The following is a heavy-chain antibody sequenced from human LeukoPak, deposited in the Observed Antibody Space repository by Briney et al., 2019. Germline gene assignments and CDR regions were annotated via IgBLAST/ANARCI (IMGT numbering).Heavy chain of an antibody. CDR1: GFTFSSYG. V-gene: IGHV3-30*02. J-gene: IGHJ4*02. CDR3: AKDSNHAFDY. Sequence: GGSLRLSCAASGFTFSSYGMHWVRQAPGKGLEWVAVIWYDGSNKYYADSVKGRFTISRDNSKNMLYLQMNSLRDEDTAVYYCAKDSNHAFDYWGQGTLVTVSS. CDR2: IWYDGSNK. D-gene: IGHD4-11*01.